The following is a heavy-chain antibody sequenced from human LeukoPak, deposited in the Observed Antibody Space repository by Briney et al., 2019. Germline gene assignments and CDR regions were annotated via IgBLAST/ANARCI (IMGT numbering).Heavy chain of an antibody. Sequence: ASVKVSCKASGYTFTSYGISWVRQAPGQGLEWMGWISAYNGNTNYAQKLQGRVTMTTDTSTSTAYMELRSLRSDDTAVYYCAREQDCSSTSCYVEWFDPWGQGTLVTVSS. CDR2: ISAYNGNT. V-gene: IGHV1-18*01. CDR1: GYTFTSYG. J-gene: IGHJ5*02. D-gene: IGHD2-2*01. CDR3: AREQDCSSTSCYVEWFDP.